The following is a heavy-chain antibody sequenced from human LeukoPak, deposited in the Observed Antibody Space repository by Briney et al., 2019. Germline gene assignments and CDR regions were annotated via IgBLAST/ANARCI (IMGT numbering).Heavy chain of an antibody. D-gene: IGHD3-22*01. J-gene: IGHJ4*02. CDR2: IKQDGSEQ. V-gene: IGHV3-7*01. Sequence: GGSLRLSCAVTGFTFRTYWMSWVRQAPGKGLEWVANIKQDGSEQYYMDSVKGRFTISRDNAKNSLYLQMNSLRAEDTAVYYCARVVSYYYDSSGYSEFDYWGQGTLVTVSS. CDR3: ARVVSYYYDSSGYSEFDY. CDR1: GFTFRTYW.